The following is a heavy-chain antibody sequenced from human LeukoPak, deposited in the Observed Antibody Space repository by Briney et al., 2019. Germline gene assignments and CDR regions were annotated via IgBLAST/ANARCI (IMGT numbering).Heavy chain of an antibody. Sequence: ASVKVSCKASGYTFTSYDINWLRQATGQGLEWMGWMNPNSGNTAYAQKFRGRVTMTRNTSITTAYMELSSLRSEDAAVYYCARVGYNSGLYYYYYYMDVWGKGTTVTVSS. D-gene: IGHD5-24*01. V-gene: IGHV1-8*01. J-gene: IGHJ6*03. CDR2: MNPNSGNT. CDR3: ARVGYNSGLYYYYYYMDV. CDR1: GYTFTSYD.